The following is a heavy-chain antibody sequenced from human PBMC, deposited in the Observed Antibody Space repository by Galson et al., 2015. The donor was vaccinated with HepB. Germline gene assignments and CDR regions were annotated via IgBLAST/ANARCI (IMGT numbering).Heavy chain of an antibody. J-gene: IGHJ5*02. CDR3: ARVGPLWFGELSRFDP. CDR1: GYTFTSYA. Sequence: QSGAEVKKPGESLKISCKASGYTFTSYAMHWVRQAPGQRLEWMGWINAGNGNTKYSQKFQGRVTITRDTSASTAYMELSSLRSEDTAVYYCARVGPLWFGELSRFDPWGQGTLVTVSS. CDR2: INAGNGNT. D-gene: IGHD3-10*01. V-gene: IGHV1-3*01.